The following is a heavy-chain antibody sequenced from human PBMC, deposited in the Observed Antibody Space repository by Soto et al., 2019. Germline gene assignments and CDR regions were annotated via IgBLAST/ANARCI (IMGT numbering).Heavy chain of an antibody. J-gene: IGHJ4*02. CDR3: ATAIYCSGGSCYYYFDY. CDR1: GYTLTELS. D-gene: IGHD2-15*01. V-gene: IGHV1-24*01. CDR2: FDPEDGET. Sequence: ASVKVSCKVSGYTLTELSMHWVRQAPGKGLEWMGGFDPEDGETIYAQKFQGRVTMIEDTSTDTAYMELSSLRSEDTAVYYCATAIYCSGGSCYYYFDYWGQGTLVTVSS.